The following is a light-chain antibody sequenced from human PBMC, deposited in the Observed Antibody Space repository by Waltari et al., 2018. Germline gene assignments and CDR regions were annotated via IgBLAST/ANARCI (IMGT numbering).Light chain of an antibody. Sequence: IQMTQSPSSLSASVGDRVTISCRASQSINSYLNWYQQQPGKAPKLLIFAASSLQSGVPSRFSGSGSGTDFTLTISSLQPEDFATYYCQQSYTTPRTFGQGTRLEIK. CDR2: AAS. J-gene: IGKJ5*01. CDR3: QQSYTTPRT. V-gene: IGKV1-39*01. CDR1: QSINSY.